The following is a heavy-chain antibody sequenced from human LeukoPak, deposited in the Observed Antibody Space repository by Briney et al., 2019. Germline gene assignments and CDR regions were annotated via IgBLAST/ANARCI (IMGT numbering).Heavy chain of an antibody. D-gene: IGHD2-8*01. J-gene: IGHJ4*02. CDR2: ITSGGNS. Sequence: PGGSLRLSCAASGFTVSSTYMNWVRQAPGKGLEWVSVITSGGNSYYADSVKGRFTISRDNSKNTLYLQMNSLGAEGTAVYYCTKFDYWGQGTLVTVSS. CDR3: TKFDY. V-gene: IGHV3-66*01. CDR1: GFTVSSTY.